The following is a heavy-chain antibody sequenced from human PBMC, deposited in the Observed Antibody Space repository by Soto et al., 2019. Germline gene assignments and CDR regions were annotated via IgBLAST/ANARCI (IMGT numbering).Heavy chain of an antibody. CDR1: GFTFSSYA. CDR2: ISYDGSNK. CDR3: ARVKESSIAARPFDY. J-gene: IGHJ4*02. D-gene: IGHD6-6*01. Sequence: PGGSLRLSCAASGFTFSSYAMHWVRQAPGKGLEWVAVISYDGSNKYYADSVKGRYTISRDNSKNTLYLQMNSLRAEDTAVYYCARVKESSIAARPFDYWGQGTLV. V-gene: IGHV3-30-3*01.